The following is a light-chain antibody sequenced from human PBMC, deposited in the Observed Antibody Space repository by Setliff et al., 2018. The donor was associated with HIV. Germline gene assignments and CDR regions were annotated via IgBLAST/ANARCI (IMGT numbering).Light chain of an antibody. CDR2: EVS. V-gene: IGLV2-23*02. CDR1: SSDVGSYNL. Sequence: QSALAQPASVSGSPGQSITISCTGTSSDVGSYNLVSWYQHHPGKAPKRMIYEVSKRPSGVSNRFSGSKSGNTASLTISGLQAEDETDYYCCSYAGSGTLLFGGGTKVTVL. J-gene: IGLJ2*01. CDR3: CSYAGSGTLL.